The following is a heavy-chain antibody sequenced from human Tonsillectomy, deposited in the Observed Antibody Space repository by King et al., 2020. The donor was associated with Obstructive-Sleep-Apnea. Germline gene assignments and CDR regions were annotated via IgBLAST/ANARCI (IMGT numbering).Heavy chain of an antibody. CDR1: GYTFTSYG. CDR2: ISAYSGNK. CDR3: ARYSSGWYYCDY. V-gene: IGHV1-18*04. D-gene: IGHD6-19*01. J-gene: IGHJ4*02. Sequence: QLVQSGAEVKKPGASVKVSCKASGYTFTSYGISWVRQAPGQGLEWMAWISAYSGNKDYAQKLQGRVPMTTHTSTSTAYMELRSLGSDDTAVYYCARYSSGWYYCDYWGQGTLVTVSS.